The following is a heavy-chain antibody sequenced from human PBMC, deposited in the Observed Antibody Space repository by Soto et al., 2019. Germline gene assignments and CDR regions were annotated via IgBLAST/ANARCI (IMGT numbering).Heavy chain of an antibody. CDR1: GFTFSGSA. V-gene: IGHV3-73*01. J-gene: IGHJ6*02. Sequence: EVQLVESGGGLVQPGGSLKLSCEASGFTFSGSAMHWVRQASGKGLEWVGRIRSKANSYATVYAESVKGRFTISRDDSKDTADLQMNSLKTEDAAVYYCTSYSSSSRNGMDVWGQGTTVTVSS. CDR2: IRSKANSYAT. CDR3: TSYSSSSRNGMDV. D-gene: IGHD6-13*01.